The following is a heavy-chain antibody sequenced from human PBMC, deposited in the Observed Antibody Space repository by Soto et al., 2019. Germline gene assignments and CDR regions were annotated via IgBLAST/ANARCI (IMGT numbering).Heavy chain of an antibody. J-gene: IGHJ4*02. Sequence: EVQLVESGGDLVQPGGSLRLSCAASGFTFSNYLMHWVRQAPGKGLVWVSRINGDGSSTSYANSVKGRFTISRDNAKNTVYLQMNSLRDEDTAVYYFAIQYSSGNYSVDYWCQGTLVTVSS. CDR3: AIQYSSGNYSVDY. CDR1: GFTFSNYL. CDR2: INGDGSST. D-gene: IGHD3-10*01. V-gene: IGHV3-74*01.